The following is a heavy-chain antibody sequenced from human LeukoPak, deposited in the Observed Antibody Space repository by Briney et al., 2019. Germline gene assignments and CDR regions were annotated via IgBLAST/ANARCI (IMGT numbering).Heavy chain of an antibody. CDR2: INPSGGST. V-gene: IGHV1-46*01. J-gene: IGHJ5*02. CDR3: ARDPLRTPPPLRFLEVGHFDP. CDR1: EFTFSISA. D-gene: IGHD3-3*01. Sequence: PGKSLRLSCAASEFTFSISAMHWVRQAPGQGLEWMGIINPSGGSTSYAQKFQGRVTMTRDTSTSTVYMELSSLRSEDTAVYYCARDPLRTPPPLRFLEVGHFDPWGQGTLVTVSS.